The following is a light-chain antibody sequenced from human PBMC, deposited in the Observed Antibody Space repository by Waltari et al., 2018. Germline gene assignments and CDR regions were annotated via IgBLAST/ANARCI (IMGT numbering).Light chain of an antibody. Sequence: SYELTQPPSVSVSPGQTASITCSGDKLGDKYACWYQQKPGQSPVPVIYQDSKRPSGIPERFSGSNSGNTATLTISGTQAMDEADYYCQAWDSSTVEFGGGTKLTVL. CDR3: QAWDSSTVE. CDR2: QDS. CDR1: KLGDKY. J-gene: IGLJ2*01. V-gene: IGLV3-1*01.